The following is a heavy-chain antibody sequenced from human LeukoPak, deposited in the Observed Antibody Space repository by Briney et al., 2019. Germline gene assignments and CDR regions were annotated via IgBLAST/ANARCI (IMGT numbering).Heavy chain of an antibody. D-gene: IGHD4-23*01. Sequence: PGGSLRLSCAASGFTFSSYSMNWVRQAPGKGLEWVSSISSSSSYIYYADSVKGRFTISRDNAKNSLYLQMNSLRAEDTAVYYCARDWALMTTVADYYYYMDVWGKGTTVTVSS. CDR1: GFTFSSYS. CDR3: ARDWALMTTVADYYYYMDV. CDR2: ISSSSSYI. J-gene: IGHJ6*03. V-gene: IGHV3-21*01.